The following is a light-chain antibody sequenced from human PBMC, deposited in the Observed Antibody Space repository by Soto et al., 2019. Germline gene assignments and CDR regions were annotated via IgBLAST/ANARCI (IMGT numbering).Light chain of an antibody. V-gene: IGLV2-14*01. J-gene: IGLJ3*02. Sequence: QSALTQPASVSGSPGQSITISCTGSSSDVGGYNYVSWYQQHPGKAPKLMIYEVSNRPSGVSNRFSGSKSGNTASLTISGLQFGDEADYYCLSFTSNYQWVFGGGTNLTVL. CDR2: EVS. CDR1: SSDVGGYNY. CDR3: LSFTSNYQWV.